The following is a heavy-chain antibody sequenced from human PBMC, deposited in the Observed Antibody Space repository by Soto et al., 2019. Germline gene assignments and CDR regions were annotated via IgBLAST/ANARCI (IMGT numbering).Heavy chain of an antibody. CDR1: GFTFSSYS. V-gene: IGHV3-21*04. CDR2: ISSSSSYI. D-gene: IGHD3-16*01. Sequence: PGGSLRLSCAASGFTFSSYSMNWVRQAPGKGLEWVSSISSSSSYIYYADSVKGRFTISRDNAKNSLYLQMNSLRAEDTALYYCVKDISGRGSYYYYYGMDVWGQGTTVTVSS. CDR3: VKDISGRGSYYYYYGMDV. J-gene: IGHJ6*02.